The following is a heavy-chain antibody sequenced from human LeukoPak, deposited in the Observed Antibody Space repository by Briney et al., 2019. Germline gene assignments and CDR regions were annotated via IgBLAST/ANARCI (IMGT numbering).Heavy chain of an antibody. D-gene: IGHD6-13*01. CDR3: AKDRYSSSWNWFDP. V-gene: IGHV3-30*18. CDR2: ISYDGSNK. CDR1: GFTFSSFG. Sequence: GGSLRLSCVASGFTFSSFGMQWVRQAPGKGLEWVAVISYDGSNKYFADSVKGRFTISRDNSKNTLYLQMNSLRAEDTAVYYCAKDRYSSSWNWFDPWGQGTLVTVSS. J-gene: IGHJ5*02.